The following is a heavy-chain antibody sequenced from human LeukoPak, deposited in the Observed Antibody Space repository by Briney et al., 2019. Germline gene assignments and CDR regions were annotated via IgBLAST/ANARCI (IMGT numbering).Heavy chain of an antibody. Sequence: ASVKVSCKASGYTFTSYDIHWVRQATGQGLEWMGWMNPNSGNTGYAQKFQGRVTMTRNTSISTAYMELSSLRSEDTAVYYCARGGSSWSNFDYWGQGTLVTVSS. CDR2: MNPNSGNT. J-gene: IGHJ4*02. D-gene: IGHD6-13*01. V-gene: IGHV1-8*01. CDR3: ARGGSSWSNFDY. CDR1: GYTFTSYD.